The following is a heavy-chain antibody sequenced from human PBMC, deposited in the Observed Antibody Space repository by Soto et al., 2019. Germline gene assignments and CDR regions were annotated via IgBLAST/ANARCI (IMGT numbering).Heavy chain of an antibody. CDR1: GGTFSSYA. J-gene: IGHJ4*02. V-gene: IGHV1-69*12. Sequence: QVQLVQSGAEAKKPGSSVKVSCKASGGTFSSYAISWVRQAPGQGLEWMGGIIPIFGTANYAQKFQGRVTITADESTSTAYMELSSLRSEDTAVDYCARVRSPTIDFDYWGQGTLVTVSS. CDR2: IIPIFGTA. D-gene: IGHD3-9*01. CDR3: ARVRSPTIDFDY.